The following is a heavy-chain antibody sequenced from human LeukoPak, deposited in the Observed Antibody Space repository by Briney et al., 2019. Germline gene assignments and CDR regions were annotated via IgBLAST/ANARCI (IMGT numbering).Heavy chain of an antibody. Sequence: SETLSLTCTVSGGSISSGPYYWSWIRQPPGRGLEWIGYIYYSGSTYYNPSLKSRVTISADTSKNHFSLNLSSVTAADTAVYYCARVPDIGGYYLSFDYWGQGTLVTVSS. CDR3: ARVPDIGGYYLSFDY. J-gene: IGHJ4*02. V-gene: IGHV4-30-4*01. CDR2: IYYSGST. D-gene: IGHD3-22*01. CDR1: GGSISSGPYY.